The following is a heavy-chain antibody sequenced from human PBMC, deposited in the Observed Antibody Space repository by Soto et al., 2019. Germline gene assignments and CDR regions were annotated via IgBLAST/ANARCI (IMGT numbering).Heavy chain of an antibody. J-gene: IGHJ6*02. Sequence: PGGSLRLSCAASGFTFSSYSMNWVHQAPGKGLEWVSSISSSSSYIYYADSVKGRFTISRDNAKNSLYLQMNSLRAEDTAVYYCERDQLHLLRYFDWFPNYYGMDVWGQGTTVTVYS. CDR2: ISSSSSYI. V-gene: IGHV3-21*01. D-gene: IGHD3-9*01. CDR1: GFTFSSYS. CDR3: ERDQLHLLRYFDWFPNYYGMDV.